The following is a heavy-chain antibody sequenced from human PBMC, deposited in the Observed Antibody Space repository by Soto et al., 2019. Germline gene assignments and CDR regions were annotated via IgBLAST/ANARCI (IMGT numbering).Heavy chain of an antibody. CDR1: GFNFVDYA. CDR2: INWNSGSI. V-gene: IGHV3-9*01. J-gene: IGHJ1*01. D-gene: IGHD6-13*01. Sequence: PGGSLRHSYTASGFNFVDYAMHWVRQIPGKGLEWVSGINWNSGSIGYADSVKGRFAISRDNAKNSLHLQMNSLRAEDTAFYYCVKDESINWYSGHFRHWGQGTLVTVSS. CDR3: VKDESINWYSGHFRH.